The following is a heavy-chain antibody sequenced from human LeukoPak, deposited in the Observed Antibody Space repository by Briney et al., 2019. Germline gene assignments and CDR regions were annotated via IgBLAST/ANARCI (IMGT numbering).Heavy chain of an antibody. CDR2: ISSSSSTI. CDR3: ARGTAAALDY. CDR1: GFTFSSYA. J-gene: IGHJ4*02. D-gene: IGHD6-13*01. Sequence: GGSLRLSCAASGFTFSSYAMSWVRQAPGKGLEWVSYISSSSSTIYYADSVKGRFTISRDNAKNSLYLQMNSLRAEDTAVYYCARGTAAALDYWGQGTLVTVSS. V-gene: IGHV3-48*01.